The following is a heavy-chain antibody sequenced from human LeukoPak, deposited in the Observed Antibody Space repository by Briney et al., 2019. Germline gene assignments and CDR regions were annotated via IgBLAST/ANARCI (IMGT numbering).Heavy chain of an antibody. CDR1: GFTFSSYW. V-gene: IGHV3-74*01. CDR3: ARDSGSYKRDDAFDI. CDR2: INSDGSST. Sequence: PGGSLRLSCAASGFTFSSYWMHWVRQAPGKGLVWVSRINSDGSSTSYADSVKGRFTISGDNAKNTLYLQMNSLRAEDTAVYYCARDSGSYKRDDAFDIWGQGTMVTVSS. D-gene: IGHD1-26*01. J-gene: IGHJ3*02.